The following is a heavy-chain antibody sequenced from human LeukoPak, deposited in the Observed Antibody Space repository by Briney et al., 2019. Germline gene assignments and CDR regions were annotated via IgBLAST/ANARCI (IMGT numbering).Heavy chain of an antibody. D-gene: IGHD5-24*01. Sequence: GASVKVSCKASGGTFSSYAISWVRQAPGQGLEWMGRIIPIFGTANYAQKFQGRVTITTDESTSTAYMELSSLRSEDTAVYYCARVLRDGYSDYWGQGTLVTVSS. CDR3: ARVLRDGYSDY. CDR2: IIPIFGTA. J-gene: IGHJ4*02. CDR1: GGTFSSYA. V-gene: IGHV1-69*05.